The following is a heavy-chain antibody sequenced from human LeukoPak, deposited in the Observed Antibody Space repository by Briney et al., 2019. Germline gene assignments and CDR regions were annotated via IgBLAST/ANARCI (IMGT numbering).Heavy chain of an antibody. CDR1: GFTFSSYE. J-gene: IGHJ4*02. CDR3: ARRATTERGHSYGLDY. CDR2: ISSSGSNI. V-gene: IGHV3-48*03. D-gene: IGHD5-18*01. Sequence: GGSLRLSCAASGFTFSSYEMNWVRQAPGKGLEWVSYISSSGSNIYYADSVTGRFTISRDNAKNSLYLQMNSLRAEDTAVYYCARRATTERGHSYGLDYWGQGTLVTVSS.